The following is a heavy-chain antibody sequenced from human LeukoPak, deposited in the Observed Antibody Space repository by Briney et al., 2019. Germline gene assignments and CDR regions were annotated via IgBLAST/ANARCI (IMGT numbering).Heavy chain of an antibody. CDR1: GGSISSGGYS. D-gene: IGHD3-22*01. V-gene: IGHV4-30-2*01. J-gene: IGHJ4*02. Sequence: PSETLSLTCAVSGGSISSGGYSWSWIRQPPGKGLEWIGYIYHSGSTYYNPSLKSRVTISVDRPKNQFSLKLSSVTAADTAVYYCARGHYYDSSGYYSHFDYWGQGTLVTVSS. CDR3: ARGHYYDSSGYYSHFDY. CDR2: IYHSGST.